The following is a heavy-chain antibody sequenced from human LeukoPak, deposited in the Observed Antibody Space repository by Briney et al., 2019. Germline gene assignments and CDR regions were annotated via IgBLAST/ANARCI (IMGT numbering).Heavy chain of an antibody. CDR3: ARDRGYDILTGLYGMDV. D-gene: IGHD3-9*01. Sequence: SETLSLTCTVSGGSVSSGSYYWSWIRQPPGKGLEWIGYIYYSGSTNYNPSLKSRVTISVDTSKNQLSLKLSSVTAADTAVYYCARDRGYDILTGLYGMDVWGKGTTVTVSS. CDR2: IYYSGST. J-gene: IGHJ6*04. CDR1: GGSVSSGSYY. V-gene: IGHV4-61*01.